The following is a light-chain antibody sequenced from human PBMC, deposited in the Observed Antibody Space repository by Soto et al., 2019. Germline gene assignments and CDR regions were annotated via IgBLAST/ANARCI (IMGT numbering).Light chain of an antibody. CDR3: HQRNSWPRST. Sequence: EIVLTQSPVTLSLSPGERATLSCRASQSVPNYLAWYQQKPGQAPRLVIYDISHRATGIPARVSGSGSGTDFTLTISNLEPEDAAFYYCHQRNSWPRSTFGQGTKLEIK. CDR2: DIS. V-gene: IGKV3-11*01. J-gene: IGKJ2*02. CDR1: QSVPNY.